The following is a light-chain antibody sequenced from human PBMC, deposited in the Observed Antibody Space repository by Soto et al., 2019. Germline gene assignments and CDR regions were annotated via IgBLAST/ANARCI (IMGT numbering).Light chain of an antibody. Sequence: EIVMTQSPATLSVSPGERATLSCRASQSVSSNLAWYQQKPGQAPRLLIYGASTSATGIPASFSGSGSGTEFTLTISSLQSEDFAVYYCQQYNNWPLTFGQGTKVEIK. CDR3: QQYNNWPLT. V-gene: IGKV3-15*01. CDR1: QSVSSN. J-gene: IGKJ1*01. CDR2: GAS.